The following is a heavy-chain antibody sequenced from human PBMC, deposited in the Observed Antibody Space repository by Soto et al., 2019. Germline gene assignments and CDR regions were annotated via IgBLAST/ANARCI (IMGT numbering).Heavy chain of an antibody. CDR3: ARDDYGIYPY. D-gene: IGHD1-26*01. CDR1: GSTVTDYY. CDR2: IDPKNGGT. V-gene: IGHV1-2*02. J-gene: IGHJ4*02. Sequence: QVQLVQSGTEVKKPGASVKVSCKASGSTVTDYYLHWVRQAPGQGLEWMGWIDPKNGGTIYAQKFQDRVTMTRDTSISTAYMDLSRLTSDDTALYYCARDDYGIYPYWGQGTLVTVSS.